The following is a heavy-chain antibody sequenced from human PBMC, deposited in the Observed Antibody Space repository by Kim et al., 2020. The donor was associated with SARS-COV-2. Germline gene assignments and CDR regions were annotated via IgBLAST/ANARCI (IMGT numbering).Heavy chain of an antibody. D-gene: IGHD2-2*01. V-gene: IGHV1-69*13. CDR3: ARYRHCSSTSCYHYFDY. Sequence: SVKVSCKASGGTFSSYAISWVRQAPGQGLEWMGGIIPIFGTANYAQKFQGRVTITADESTSTAYMELSSLRSEDTAVYYCARYRHCSSTSCYHYFDYWGQGTLVTVSS. J-gene: IGHJ4*02. CDR2: IIPIFGTA. CDR1: GGTFSSYA.